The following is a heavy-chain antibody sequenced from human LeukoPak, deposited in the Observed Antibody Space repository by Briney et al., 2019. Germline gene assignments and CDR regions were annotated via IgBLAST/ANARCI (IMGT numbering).Heavy chain of an antibody. CDR2: IYHSGST. CDR3: ARAVVVVAATMYNWFDP. CDR1: GGSFSGYY. Sequence: PSETLSLTCAVYGGSFSGYYWSWIRQPPGKGLEWIGSIYHSGSTYYNPSLKSRVTISVDTSKNQFSLKLSSVTAADTAVYYCARAVVVVAATMYNWFDPWGQGTLVTVSS. D-gene: IGHD2-15*01. V-gene: IGHV4-34*01. J-gene: IGHJ5*02.